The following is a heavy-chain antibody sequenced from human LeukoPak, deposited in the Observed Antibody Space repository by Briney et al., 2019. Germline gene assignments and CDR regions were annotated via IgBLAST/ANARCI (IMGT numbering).Heavy chain of an antibody. V-gene: IGHV4-59*12. CDR2: IYYSGST. CDR3: ARGDYYDSSGPIWGYAFDI. Sequence: PSETLSLTCTVSGGSISSYYWSWIRQPPGKGLEWIGYIYYSGSTNYNPSLKSRVTISVDRSKNQFSLKLSSVTAADTAVYYCARGDYYDSSGPIWGYAFDIWGQGTMVTVSS. J-gene: IGHJ3*02. D-gene: IGHD3-22*01. CDR1: GGSISSYY.